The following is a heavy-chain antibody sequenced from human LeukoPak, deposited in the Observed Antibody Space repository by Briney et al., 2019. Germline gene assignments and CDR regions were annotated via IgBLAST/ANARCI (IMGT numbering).Heavy chain of an antibody. Sequence: AGGSLRLSCAASGFTFSSYGMHWVRQAPGKGLEWVAVISYDGSNKYYADSVKGRFTISRDNSKNTLYLQMNSLRAEDTAVYYCARNNYYDSSGSLDYWGQGTLVTVSS. CDR2: ISYDGSNK. D-gene: IGHD3-22*01. J-gene: IGHJ4*02. V-gene: IGHV3-30*03. CDR3: ARNNYYDSSGSLDY. CDR1: GFTFSSYG.